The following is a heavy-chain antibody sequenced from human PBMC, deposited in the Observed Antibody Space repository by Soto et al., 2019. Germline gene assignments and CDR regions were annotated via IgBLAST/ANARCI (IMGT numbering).Heavy chain of an antibody. CDR3: ARGDSTVSSVFDY. Sequence: SETLSLTCTVSGGPFSSGGYYWSWIRQEPGKGLEWIGYIYQNGDTSYNPSLKSRVTISADTSKTQFSLELSSVTAADTAVYYCARGDSTVSSVFDYWGQGMLVTVSS. J-gene: IGHJ4*02. V-gene: IGHV4-31*03. CDR2: IYQNGDT. CDR1: GGPFSSGGYY. D-gene: IGHD4-17*01.